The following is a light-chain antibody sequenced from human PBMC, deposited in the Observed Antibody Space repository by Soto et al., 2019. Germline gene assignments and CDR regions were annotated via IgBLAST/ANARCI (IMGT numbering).Light chain of an antibody. CDR3: QSYDSSPLFV. CDR1: SSNIGAGYD. Sequence: QSVLTQPPSVSGAPGQRVTISCTGSSSNIGAGYDVHWYQQLPGTAPKLLIYGNSNRPSGVPDRFSGSKSGTSASLAITGLQAEDEAGYYCQSYDSSPLFVFGTGTKLTVL. CDR2: GNS. V-gene: IGLV1-40*01. J-gene: IGLJ1*01.